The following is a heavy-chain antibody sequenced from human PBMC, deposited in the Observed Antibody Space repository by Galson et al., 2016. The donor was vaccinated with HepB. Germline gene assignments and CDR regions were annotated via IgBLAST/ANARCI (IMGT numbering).Heavy chain of an antibody. Sequence: SLRLSCAVSGFTFTTYAMSWVRQAPGKGLEWVSSLSNSGGSTYYADSVKGRFTISRDNSKNTLDLQMNSLRAEDTAVYYCAKGGYFDWFDYWGQGTLATVSS. CDR2: LSNSGGST. J-gene: IGHJ4*02. CDR3: AKGGYFDWFDY. D-gene: IGHD3-9*01. V-gene: IGHV3-23*01. CDR1: GFTFTTYA.